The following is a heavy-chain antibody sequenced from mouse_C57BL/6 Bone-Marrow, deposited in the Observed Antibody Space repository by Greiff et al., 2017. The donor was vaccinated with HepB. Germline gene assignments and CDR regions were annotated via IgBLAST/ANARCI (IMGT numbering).Heavy chain of an antibody. J-gene: IGHJ3*01. CDR3: AISLYSTPRPY. CDR2: IHPSDSDT. D-gene: IGHD2-5*01. Sequence: QVQLQQPGAELVKPGASVKVSCKASGYTFTSYWMHWVKQRPGQGLEWIGRIHPSDSDTNYNQKFKGKATLTVDKSSSTADMQLSSLTSEDSAVYYCAISLYSTPRPYWGQGTLVTVSA. CDR1: GYTFTSYW. V-gene: IGHV1-74*01.